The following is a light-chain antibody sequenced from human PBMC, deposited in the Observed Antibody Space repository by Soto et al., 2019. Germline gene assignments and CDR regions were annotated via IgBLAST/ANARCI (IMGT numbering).Light chain of an antibody. CDR1: QSISTY. J-gene: IGKJ2*01. V-gene: IGKV1-39*01. CDR3: QQSYSTPYT. CDR2: GIS. Sequence: DIQVTQSPSSLSASVGARVTIPCRASQSISTYLNWHQQKPGEAPKLLIYGISNLNSGVPLRFSGSGFGTDFTLTISSLQPEDFATYYCQQSYSTPYTFGQGTKLEIK.